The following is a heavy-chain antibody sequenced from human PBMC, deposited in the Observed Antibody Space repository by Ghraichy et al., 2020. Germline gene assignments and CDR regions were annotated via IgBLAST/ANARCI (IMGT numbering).Heavy chain of an antibody. V-gene: IGHV4-34*01. CDR3: ASRWWLRWGKNFDY. Sequence: SETLSLTCAVYGGSFSGYYWSWIRQPPGKGLEWIGEINHSGSTNYNPSLKSRVTISVDTSKNQFSLKLSSVTAADTAVYYCASRWWLRWGKNFDYWGQGTLVTVSS. CDR1: GGSFSGYY. D-gene: IGHD5-12*01. CDR2: INHSGST. J-gene: IGHJ4*02.